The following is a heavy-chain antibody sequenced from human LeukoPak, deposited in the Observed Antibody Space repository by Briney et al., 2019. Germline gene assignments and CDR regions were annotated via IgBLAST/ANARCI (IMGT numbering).Heavy chain of an antibody. CDR2: IYRSGST. D-gene: IGHD2-21*01. J-gene: IGHJ6*03. Sequence: SETLSLTCTVSGYSINSGYYWVWIRQPPGKGLEWIGSIYRSGSTNYNPSLKSRVTISVDTSKNHFSLKMSSVTAADTAVYYCARGDCSGSICYSPMDVWGTGTTVTVSS. CDR3: ARGDCSGSICYSPMDV. CDR1: GYSINSGYY. V-gene: IGHV4-38-2*02.